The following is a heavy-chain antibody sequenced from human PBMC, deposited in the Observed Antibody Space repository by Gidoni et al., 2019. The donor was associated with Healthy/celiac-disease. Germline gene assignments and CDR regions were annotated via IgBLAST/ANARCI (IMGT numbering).Heavy chain of an antibody. CDR1: GFTFDDYA. Sequence: EVQLVESGGGVVQPGGSLRLSCAASGFTFDDYAMPWFRQAPGKGLEWVSLISGDGGSTYYADSVKGRFTISRDNSKNSLYLQMNSLRTEDTALYYCAKDIISPPEEMATIYPQGLDYWGQGTLVTVSS. D-gene: IGHD5-12*01. CDR3: AKDIISPPEEMATIYPQGLDY. CDR2: ISGDGGST. J-gene: IGHJ4*02. V-gene: IGHV3-43*02.